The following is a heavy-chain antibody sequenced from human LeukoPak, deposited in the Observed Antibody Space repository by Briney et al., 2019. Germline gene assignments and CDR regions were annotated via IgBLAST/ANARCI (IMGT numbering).Heavy chain of an antibody. J-gene: IGHJ6*03. CDR2: ISSSGSTI. V-gene: IGHV3-48*03. D-gene: IGHD5-24*01. CDR3: ARDVVEMATITSYYYYMDV. CDR1: GFTFSSYE. Sequence: PGGSLRLSCAASGFTFSSYEMNWVRQARRRGLEGVSYISSSGSTIYYADSVKGRFTISRDNAKNSLYLQMNSLRAEDTAVYYCARDVVEMATITSYYYYMDVWGKGTTVTVSS.